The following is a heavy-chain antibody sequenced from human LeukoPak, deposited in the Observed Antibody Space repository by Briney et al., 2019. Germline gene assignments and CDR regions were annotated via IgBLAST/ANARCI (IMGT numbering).Heavy chain of an antibody. CDR2: INTDGSST. CDR3: APNGGATFFDY. Sequence: GGSLRLSCAASGFTFSSYWMHWVRQAPGKGLVWVSRINTDGSSTSYADSVKGRFTISRDNAKNTLYLQMNSLRAEDTAVYYCAPNGGATFFDYWGQGTLVTVSS. D-gene: IGHD1-26*01. V-gene: IGHV3-74*01. CDR1: GFTFSSYW. J-gene: IGHJ4*02.